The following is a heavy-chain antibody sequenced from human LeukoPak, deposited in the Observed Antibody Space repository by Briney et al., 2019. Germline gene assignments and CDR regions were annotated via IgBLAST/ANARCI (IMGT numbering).Heavy chain of an antibody. J-gene: IGHJ4*02. CDR3: ARVPTYDSSGYYYDY. V-gene: IGHV1-69*04. CDR2: IIPILGIA. D-gene: IGHD3-22*01. Sequence: SVKVSCKASGGTFSSYAISWVRQAPGQGLEWMGRIIPILGIANYAQKFQGRVTITADKSTSTAYMELSSLRSEDTAVYYCARVPTYDSSGYYYDYWGQGTLVTVSS. CDR1: GGTFSSYA.